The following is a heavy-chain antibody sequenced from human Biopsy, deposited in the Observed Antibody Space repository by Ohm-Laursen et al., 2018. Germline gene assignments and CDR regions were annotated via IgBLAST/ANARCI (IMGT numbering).Heavy chain of an antibody. CDR1: GYTSTSFG. V-gene: IGHV1-18*01. CDR2: INAYNGDT. Sequence: ASVKVSCKTSGYTSTSFGFSWVRQAPGQGLEWMGWINAYNGDTDYAQKLQGRVSITTDTSTTTTYMELRSLRSDDTAVYYCARDLTRQPRRGAFDIWGQGTLVTVSS. D-gene: IGHD1-14*01. J-gene: IGHJ3*02. CDR3: ARDLTRQPRRGAFDI.